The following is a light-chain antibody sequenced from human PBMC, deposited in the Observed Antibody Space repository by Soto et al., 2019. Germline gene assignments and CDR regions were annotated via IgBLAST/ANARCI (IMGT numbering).Light chain of an antibody. V-gene: IGKV3-15*01. CDR3: QQYHDWPPYT. J-gene: IGKJ2*01. CDR2: GAS. Sequence: EIVMTQSRATLPVSPGERATLSCRASQSVGSNFAWYQQKPGQAPRLLIYGASTRATGIPARFSGSGSGTEFTLTISSLQSEDFAVYYCQQYHDWPPYTFGQGTKLEIK. CDR1: QSVGSN.